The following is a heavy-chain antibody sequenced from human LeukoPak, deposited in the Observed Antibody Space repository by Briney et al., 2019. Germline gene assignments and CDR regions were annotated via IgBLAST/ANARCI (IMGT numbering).Heavy chain of an antibody. D-gene: IGHD6-13*01. CDR2: IVSSPSTYI. Sequence: GGSLRLSCAASGFTFSSYSMNWARQAPGKGLEWVSSIVSSPSTYIYYADSVRGRFTISRDNAKNSLYLQMNSLRAEDTAVYYCARVVGAAALNWFDPWGQGTLVTVSS. CDR1: GFTFSSYS. J-gene: IGHJ5*02. CDR3: ARVVGAAALNWFDP. V-gene: IGHV3-21*01.